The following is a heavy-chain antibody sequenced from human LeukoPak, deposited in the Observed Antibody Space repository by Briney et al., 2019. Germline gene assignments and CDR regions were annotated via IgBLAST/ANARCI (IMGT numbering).Heavy chain of an antibody. V-gene: IGHV4-30-4*01. Sequence: SETLSLTCTVSGGSISSGDYYWSWIRQPPGKGLEWIGYIYYSGSTYYNPSLKSRVTMSVDTSKKQFSLKLSSVTAADTAVYYCARDPQLGPFDYWGQGTLVTVSS. CDR2: IYYSGST. D-gene: IGHD6-6*01. CDR3: ARDPQLGPFDY. J-gene: IGHJ4*02. CDR1: GGSISSGDYY.